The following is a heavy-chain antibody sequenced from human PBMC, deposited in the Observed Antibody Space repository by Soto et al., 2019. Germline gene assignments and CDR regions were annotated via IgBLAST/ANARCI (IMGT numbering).Heavy chain of an antibody. V-gene: IGHV3-53*01. CDR3: ARHYSAMGV. CDR1: GFTASSDS. J-gene: IGHJ6*02. Sequence: GGSLILSCAASGFTASSDSMTWVRQAPGKGLEWISIIYSDNNTDYADSVKGRFSISRDTSKNILYLQMNSLRAEDTAEYYCARHYSAMGVWGQGTTVTVSS. CDR2: IYSDNNT.